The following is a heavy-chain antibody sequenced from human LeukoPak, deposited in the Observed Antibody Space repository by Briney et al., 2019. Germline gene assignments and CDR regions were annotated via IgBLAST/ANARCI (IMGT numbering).Heavy chain of an antibody. V-gene: IGHV3-23*01. CDR3: AKDRALYDSSGYYPD. D-gene: IGHD3-22*01. J-gene: IGHJ4*02. CDR1: GFTFSSYA. CDR2: ISGSGGST. Sequence: PGGSLRLSCAASGFTFSSYAMSWVRQAPGKGLEWVSAISGSGGSTYYADSVKGRFTISRDNSKNTLYLQMNSLRAEDTAVYYCAKDRALYDSSGYYPDWGQGTLVTVSS.